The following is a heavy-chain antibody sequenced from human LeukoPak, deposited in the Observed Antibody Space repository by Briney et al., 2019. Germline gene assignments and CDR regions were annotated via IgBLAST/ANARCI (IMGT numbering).Heavy chain of an antibody. V-gene: IGHV3-13*04. CDR2: IGTAGDT. D-gene: IGHD3-9*01. CDR1: GFTFSSYD. CDR3: ARGWRYYDILTGYYNDGYYFDY. J-gene: IGHJ4*02. Sequence: GGSLRLSSAASGFTFSSYDMHWVRQATGKGLEWVSAIGTAGDTYYPGSVKGRFTISRENAKNSLYLQMNSLRAGDTAVYYCARGWRYYDILTGYYNDGYYFDYWGQGTLVTVSS.